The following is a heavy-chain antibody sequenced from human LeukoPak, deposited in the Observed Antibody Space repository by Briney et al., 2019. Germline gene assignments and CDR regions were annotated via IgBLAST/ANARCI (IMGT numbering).Heavy chain of an antibody. CDR2: ISAYNGNT. D-gene: IGHD4-17*01. Sequence: ASVKVSCKASGYTFPSYGSSWVRQAPGQGLEWMGRISAYNGNTNYAHKFQGRVTMTTDTSTSTAYMELRSLRSDDTAVYYCARSTVTTFGVDWFDPWGQGTLVTVSS. CDR3: ARSTVTTFGVDWFDP. J-gene: IGHJ5*02. CDR1: GYTFPSYG. V-gene: IGHV1-18*01.